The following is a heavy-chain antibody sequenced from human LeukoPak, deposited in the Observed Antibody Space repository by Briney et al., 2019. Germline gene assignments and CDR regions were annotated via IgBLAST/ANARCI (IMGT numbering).Heavy chain of an antibody. V-gene: IGHV3-23*01. CDR1: GFGSKNYA. CDR2: ISATGVNT. D-gene: IGHD5-18*01. CDR3: ARQPAGYSYGAGAFDI. Sequence: GGSLRLSCTTSGFGSKNYAMSWVRLAQGKGLEWVSIISATGVNTYYADSVKGRFTISRDNSKNTLYLQMNSLRAEDTAVYYCARQPAGYSYGAGAFDIWGQGTMVTVSS. J-gene: IGHJ3*02.